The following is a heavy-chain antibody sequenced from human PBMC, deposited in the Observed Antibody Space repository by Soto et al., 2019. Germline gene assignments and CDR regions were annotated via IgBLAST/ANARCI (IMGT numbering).Heavy chain of an antibody. CDR2: ISAYNGNT. J-gene: IGHJ5*02. V-gene: IGHV1-18*01. CDR1: GYTFTSYG. D-gene: IGHD3-16*02. CDR3: ARGRIITSQNIVISWFDP. Sequence: EASVKVSCKASGYTFTSYGISWVRQAPGQGLEWMGWISAYNGNTNYAQKLQGRVTMTTDTSTSTAYMELRSLRSDDTAVYYCARGRIITSQNIVISWFDPWGQGTLVTVSS.